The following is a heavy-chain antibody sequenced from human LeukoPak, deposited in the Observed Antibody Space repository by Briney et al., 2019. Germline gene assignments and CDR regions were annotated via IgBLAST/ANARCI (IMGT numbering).Heavy chain of an antibody. CDR3: ARLGSSTSAFDP. J-gene: IGHJ5*02. CDR2: IDPSDSYT. V-gene: IGHV5-10-1*01. D-gene: IGHD2-2*01. CDR1: GYSFTSYW. Sequence: GESLKISCKGSGYSFTSYWISWVRQMPGKGLEWMGRIDPSDSYTNYSPSFQGHVTISADKSISTAYLQWSSLKASDIAMYYCARLGSSTSAFDPWGQGTLVTVSS.